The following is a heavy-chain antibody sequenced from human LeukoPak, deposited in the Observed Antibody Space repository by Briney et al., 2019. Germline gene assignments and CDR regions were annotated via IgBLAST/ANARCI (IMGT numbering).Heavy chain of an antibody. J-gene: IGHJ4*02. CDR1: GGTFSSYA. CDR2: MNPNSGNT. CDR3: ARGRIAVAATDFDY. V-gene: IGHV1-8*03. Sequence: ASVKVSCKASGGTFSSYAISWVRQATGQGLEWMGWMNPNSGNTGYAQKFQGRVTITRNTSISTAYMELSSLRSEDTAVYYCARGRIAVAATDFDYWGQGTLVAVSS. D-gene: IGHD6-19*01.